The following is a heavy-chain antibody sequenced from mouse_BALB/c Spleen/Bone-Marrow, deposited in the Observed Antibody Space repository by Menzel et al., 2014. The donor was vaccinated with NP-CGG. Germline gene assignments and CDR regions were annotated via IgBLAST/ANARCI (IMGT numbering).Heavy chain of an antibody. V-gene: IGHV2-9*02. CDR2: IWAGGST. CDR3: ARDDDSYAMDY. D-gene: IGHD2-3*01. CDR1: GFSLTSYS. J-gene: IGHJ4*01. Sequence: VKLVESGPGLVAPSQSLSITCTVSGFSLTSYSVHWVRQSPGKGLEWLGVIWAGGSTNYNSALMSRLSISKDNSKSQVFLKMSSLQTDDTAMFYCARDDDSYAMDYWGQGTSVTVSS.